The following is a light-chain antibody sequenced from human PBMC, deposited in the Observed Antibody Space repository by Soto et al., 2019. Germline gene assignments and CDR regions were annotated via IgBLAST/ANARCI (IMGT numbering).Light chain of an antibody. CDR2: GAS. Sequence: EIVLTQSPGTLSLSPGERATLSCRASQSVSSIYLAWYQQKPGQAPRLLIYGASSRATGIPDRFSGIGSGTDFTLTISRLEPEDFAVYYFQQYGSSRWTFGQGTKVEI. J-gene: IGKJ1*01. CDR1: QSVSSIY. V-gene: IGKV3-20*01. CDR3: QQYGSSRWT.